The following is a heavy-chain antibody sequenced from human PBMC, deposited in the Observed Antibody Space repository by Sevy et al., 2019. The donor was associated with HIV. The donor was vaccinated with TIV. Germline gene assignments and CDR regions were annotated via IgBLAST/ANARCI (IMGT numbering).Heavy chain of an antibody. CDR1: GKTLSDLS. D-gene: IGHD3-22*01. V-gene: IGHV1-24*01. Sequence: ASVKVSCKVSGKTLSDLSMHWVRQAPGKGLEWMGSFDPEDGETLYAQNFRARVTMTEDKPTATAYMELSSLRSEDTAVYYCATTKDYYDSSGDPFDYWGQGSLVTVSS. CDR2: FDPEDGET. J-gene: IGHJ4*02. CDR3: ATTKDYYDSSGDPFDY.